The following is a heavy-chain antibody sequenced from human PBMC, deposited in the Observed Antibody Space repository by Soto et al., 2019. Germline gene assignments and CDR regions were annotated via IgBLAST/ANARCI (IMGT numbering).Heavy chain of an antibody. J-gene: IGHJ5*02. CDR2: IYHSGST. CDR3: ARVWTTVTNWFDP. V-gene: IGHV4-4*02. CDR1: GGSISSSNW. D-gene: IGHD4-17*01. Sequence: QVQLQESGPGLVKPSGTLSLPCAVSGGSISSSNWWSWVRQPPGKGLEWIGAIYHSGSTNYNPSLKSRVTISVDKSKNLFALKLSSVTAADTGVYYCARVWTTVTNWFDPWGQGTLVTVSS.